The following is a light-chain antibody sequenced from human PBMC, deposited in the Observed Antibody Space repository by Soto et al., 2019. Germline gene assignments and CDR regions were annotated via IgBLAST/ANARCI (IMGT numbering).Light chain of an antibody. CDR1: QGIRTR. Sequence: DIQLTQSPSSVSASVGDRVTITCRASQGIRTRLAWYQQKLGKAPNLLIYDASTLQSGVPSRFSVSGSETDFTLTIRSLQPEDFATYFCHQANSFPLIFGGGTKVDIK. V-gene: IGKV1D-12*01. CDR3: HQANSFPLI. CDR2: DAS. J-gene: IGKJ4*01.